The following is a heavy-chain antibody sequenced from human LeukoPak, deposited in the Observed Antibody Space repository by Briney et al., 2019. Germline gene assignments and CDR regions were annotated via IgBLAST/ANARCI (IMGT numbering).Heavy chain of an antibody. D-gene: IGHD5-12*01. J-gene: IGHJ4*02. CDR3: ARVGAIVARLPHFDY. V-gene: IGHV3-74*01. CDR2: INSDGGRT. CDR1: GFTFDGYW. Sequence: GGSLRLSCAASGFTFDGYWMHWVRQAPGKGLVWVSRINSDGGRTIYADSVKGRFNVSRDNAKNTLYLQMNSLRAEDTAVYYCARVGAIVARLPHFDYWGQGTLVTVSS.